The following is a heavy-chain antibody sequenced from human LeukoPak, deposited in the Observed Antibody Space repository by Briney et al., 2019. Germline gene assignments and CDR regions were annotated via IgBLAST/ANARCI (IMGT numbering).Heavy chain of an antibody. Sequence: ASVKVSCKASGYTFTSYGISWVRQAPGQGLEWMGWISAYNGNTNYAQKLQGRVTMTTDTSTSTAYMELRSLRPDDTAVYYCARVGATAHHYYYGMDVWGQGTTVTVSS. CDR1: GYTFTSYG. D-gene: IGHD1-26*01. CDR2: ISAYNGNT. V-gene: IGHV1-18*01. CDR3: ARVGATAHHYYYGMDV. J-gene: IGHJ6*02.